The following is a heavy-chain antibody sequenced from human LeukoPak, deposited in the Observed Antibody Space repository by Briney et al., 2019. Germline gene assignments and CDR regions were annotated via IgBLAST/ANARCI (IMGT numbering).Heavy chain of an antibody. CDR2: IYTSGST. CDR1: GGSISSYY. D-gene: IGHD6-19*01. V-gene: IGHV4-4*07. J-gene: IGHJ5*02. Sequence: SETLSLTCTVSGGSISSYYWSWIRQPAGKGLEWIGRIYTSGSTNYNPSLKSRLTMSVDTSKNQFSLSLSSVTAADTAVYYCARGEQWLNWFDPWGQGTLVTVSS. CDR3: ARGEQWLNWFDP.